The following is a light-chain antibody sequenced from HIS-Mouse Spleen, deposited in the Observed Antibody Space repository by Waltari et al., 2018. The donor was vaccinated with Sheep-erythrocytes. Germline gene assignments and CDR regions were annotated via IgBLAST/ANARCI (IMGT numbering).Light chain of an antibody. CDR1: SSDVGGYNY. J-gene: IGLJ1*01. Sequence: QSALTQPRSVSGSPGPSVTISCTGTSSDVGGYNYVSWYQPHPGKAPKLMIYEGSKRPSGVPDRFSGSKSGNTASLTISGLQAEDEADYYCCSYAGSYNHVFATGTKVTVL. CDR3: CSYAGSYNHV. V-gene: IGLV2-11*01. CDR2: EGS.